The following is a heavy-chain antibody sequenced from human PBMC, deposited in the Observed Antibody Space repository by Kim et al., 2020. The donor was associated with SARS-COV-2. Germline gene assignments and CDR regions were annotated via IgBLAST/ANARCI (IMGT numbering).Heavy chain of an antibody. Sequence: SETLSLTCAVYGGSFSDYNWSWIRQPPGKGLEWIGEINHSGSTNVSPSVKSRITISVDTSKSQFSLRLKSMTATDTAVYYCARGRVGVVPAPVLGLGPYYDYYAMDVWGRGTPVAVSS. CDR2: INHSGST. J-gene: IGHJ6*02. CDR1: GGSFSDYN. V-gene: IGHV4-34*01. CDR3: ARGRVGVVPAPVLGLGPYYDYYAMDV. D-gene: IGHD2-2*02.